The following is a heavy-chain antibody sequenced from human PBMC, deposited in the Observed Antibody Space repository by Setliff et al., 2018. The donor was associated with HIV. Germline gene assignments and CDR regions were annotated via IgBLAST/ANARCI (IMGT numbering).Heavy chain of an antibody. CDR1: GFTFSSYS. CDR3: AKDAGLEMATIINYYYMDV. D-gene: IGHD3-16*01. Sequence: PGGSLRLSCAASGFTFSSYSMNWVRQAPGKGLEWVSYISSTSTTIFQADSVKGRFTISRDNSKNTVHLQMDSLGAEDTAVYYCAKDAGLEMATIINYYYMDVWGKGTTVTAP. J-gene: IGHJ6*03. V-gene: IGHV3-48*01. CDR2: ISSTSTTI.